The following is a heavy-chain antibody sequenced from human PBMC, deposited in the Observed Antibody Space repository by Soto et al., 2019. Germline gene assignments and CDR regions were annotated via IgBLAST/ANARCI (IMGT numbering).Heavy chain of an antibody. CDR2: IHFDGSTT. CDR3: ARDAYISGYYQFDY. V-gene: IGHV3-74*01. CDR1: GFTFSSYG. D-gene: IGHD6-19*01. J-gene: IGHJ4*02. Sequence: GGSLRLSCAASGFTFSSYGMHWVRQVPGKGLVWVSRIHFDGSTTHYADSVKGRFTISRDNAKNTLSLQMNSLRAEDTAVYYCARDAYISGYYQFDYWGQGTLVTVSS.